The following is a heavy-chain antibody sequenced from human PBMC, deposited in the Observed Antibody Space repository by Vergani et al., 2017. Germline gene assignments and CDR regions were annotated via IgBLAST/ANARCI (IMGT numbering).Heavy chain of an antibody. CDR1: GFTFSSYS. CDR3: ARSDVDTSGLDY. CDR2: ISSSSSYI. V-gene: IGHV3-21*01. J-gene: IGHJ4*02. D-gene: IGHD5-18*01. Sequence: EVQLVESGGGLVKPGGSLRLSCAASGFTFSSYSMNWVRQAPGKGLEWVSSISSSSSYIYYADSVKSRFTISRDNAKNSLYLQMNSLRAEDTAVYYCARSDVDTSGLDYWGQGTLVTVSS.